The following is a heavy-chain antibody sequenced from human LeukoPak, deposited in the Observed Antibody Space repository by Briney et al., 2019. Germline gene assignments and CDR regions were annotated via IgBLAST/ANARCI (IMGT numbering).Heavy chain of an antibody. V-gene: IGHV4-34*01. Sequence: PSETLSLTCAVYGGSFSGYCWSWLRQPPGKGLEWIGEINHIGSTNYNPPLKSRVTISADTSKNQFSLKLTSVTAADTAVYYCARAGWYGSGSYPDYWGQGTPVTVSS. D-gene: IGHD3-10*01. CDR2: INHIGST. J-gene: IGHJ4*02. CDR1: GGSFSGYC. CDR3: ARAGWYGSGSYPDY.